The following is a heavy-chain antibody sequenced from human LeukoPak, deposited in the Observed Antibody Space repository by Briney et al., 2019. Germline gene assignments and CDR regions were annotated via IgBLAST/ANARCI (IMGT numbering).Heavy chain of an antibody. Sequence: ASVKVSCKASGYTCTSYGISWVRQAPGQGLEWMRWISAYNGNTNYAQKLQGRVTMTTDTSTSTAYMELRSLRSDDTAVYYCASGYSYGYPYYYYGMDVWGQGTTVTVSS. CDR3: ASGYSYGYPYYYYGMDV. D-gene: IGHD5-18*01. V-gene: IGHV1-18*01. CDR2: ISAYNGNT. CDR1: GYTCTSYG. J-gene: IGHJ6*02.